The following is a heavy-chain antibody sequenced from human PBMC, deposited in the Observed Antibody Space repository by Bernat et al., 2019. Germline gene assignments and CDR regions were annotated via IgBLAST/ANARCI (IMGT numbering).Heavy chain of an antibody. J-gene: IGHJ4*02. CDR1: GFTFSSYG. CDR3: AKDRYCSGGSCSGDPDY. D-gene: IGHD2-15*01. V-gene: IGHV3-30*18. CDR2: ISYDGSNK. Sequence: QVQLVESGGGVVQPGRSLRLSCAASGFTFSSYGMHWVRQAPGKGLEWVAVISYDGSNKYYADSVKGRFTISRDNSKNTLYLQMNSLRAEDTAVYYCAKDRYCSGGSCSGDPDYWGQGTLVTVSS.